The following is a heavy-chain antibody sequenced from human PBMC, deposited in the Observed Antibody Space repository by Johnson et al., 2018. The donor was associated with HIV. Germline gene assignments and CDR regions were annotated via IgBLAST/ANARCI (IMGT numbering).Heavy chain of an antibody. CDR1: GFTFSSYA. CDR3: AKTYSGSNRDAFDI. V-gene: IGHV3-30-3*02. J-gene: IGHJ3*02. Sequence: QVQLVESGGGVVQPGRSLRPSCAASGFTFSSYAMHWVRQAPGTGLEWVAVISYDGSNKYYADSVKGRFTISSDNSKNTLYLQMNSLRAEDTAVYYCAKTYSGSNRDAFDIWGQGTMVTVSS. CDR2: ISYDGSNK. D-gene: IGHD1-26*01.